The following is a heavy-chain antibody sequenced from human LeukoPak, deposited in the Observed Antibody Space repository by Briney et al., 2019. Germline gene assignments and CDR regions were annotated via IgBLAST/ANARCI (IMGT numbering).Heavy chain of an antibody. CDR2: INWNGGST. Sequence: GGSLRLSCAASGFTFDDYGMSWVRQAPGKGLEWVSGINWNGGSTGYADSVKGRFTISRDNAKNSLYLQMNSLRAEDMALYYCAKDKGDFWSGYPMDVWGKGTTVTVSS. J-gene: IGHJ6*03. V-gene: IGHV3-20*04. CDR1: GFTFDDYG. CDR3: AKDKGDFWSGYPMDV. D-gene: IGHD3-3*01.